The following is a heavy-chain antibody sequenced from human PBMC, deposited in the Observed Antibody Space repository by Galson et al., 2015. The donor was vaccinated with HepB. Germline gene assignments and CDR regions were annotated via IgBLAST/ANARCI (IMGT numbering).Heavy chain of an antibody. Sequence: SLRLSCAASGFTFSSYGMHWVRQAPGKGLEWVAVIWYDGSNKYYADSVKGRFTISRDNSKNTLYLQMNSLRAEDTAVYYCAKDMRIESSGWVGFDYWGQGTLVTVSS. CDR3: AKDMRIESSGWVGFDY. D-gene: IGHD6-19*01. CDR1: GFTFSSYG. J-gene: IGHJ4*02. CDR2: IWYDGSNK. V-gene: IGHV3-33*06.